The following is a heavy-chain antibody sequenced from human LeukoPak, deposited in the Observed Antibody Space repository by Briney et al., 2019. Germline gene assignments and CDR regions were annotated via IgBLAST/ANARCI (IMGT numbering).Heavy chain of an antibody. Sequence: PGGSLRLSCAASGFTFSDFYMAWIRQAPGKGLEWISYISYGGDTKYYADSVKGRFTISRDNAKNSLYLQMNSLRAEDTAVYYCGRDPHGYVDYWGQGTLVTVSS. V-gene: IGHV3-11*01. CDR3: GRDPHGYVDY. D-gene: IGHD3-16*01. CDR1: GFTFSDFY. CDR2: ISYGGDTK. J-gene: IGHJ4*02.